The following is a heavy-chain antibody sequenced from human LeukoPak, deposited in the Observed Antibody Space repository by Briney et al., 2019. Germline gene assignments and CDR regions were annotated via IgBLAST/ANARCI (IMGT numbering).Heavy chain of an antibody. CDR3: AELGITMIGGV. D-gene: IGHD3-10*02. V-gene: IGHV3-48*03. CDR2: ISSSGSTI. J-gene: IGHJ6*04. CDR1: GFTFSSYE. Sequence: GGSLRLSCAASGFTFSSYEMNWVRQAPGKGLEWVSYISSSGSTIYYANSVKGRFTISRDNAKNSLYLQMNSLRAEATAVYYCAELGITMIGGVWGKGTTVTISS.